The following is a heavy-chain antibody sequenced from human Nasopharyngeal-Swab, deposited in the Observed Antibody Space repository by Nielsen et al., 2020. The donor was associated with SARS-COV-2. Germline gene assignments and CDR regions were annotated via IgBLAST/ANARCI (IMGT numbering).Heavy chain of an antibody. CDR1: GFTFSSYA. CDR3: AKMARFSSGSDWFDP. CDR2: ISGSGGST. D-gene: IGHD6-19*01. J-gene: IGHJ5*02. V-gene: IGHV3-23*01. Sequence: GESLKISCAASGFTFSSYAMSWVRQAPGKGLEWVSAISGSGGSTYYADSVKGRFTISRDNSKNTLYLQMSSLRAEDTAVYYCAKMARFSSGSDWFDPWGQGTLVTVSS.